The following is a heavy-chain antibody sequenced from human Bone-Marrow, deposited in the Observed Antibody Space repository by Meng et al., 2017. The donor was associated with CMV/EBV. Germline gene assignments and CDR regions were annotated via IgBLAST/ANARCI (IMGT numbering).Heavy chain of an antibody. CDR2: ISGDAGIT. CDR1: GFTFSNYA. V-gene: IGHV3-23*01. J-gene: IGHJ4*02. D-gene: IGHD6-19*01. Sequence: GESLKISCVASGFTFSNYAMTWVRQAPGKGLEWVSLISGDAGITYYANSLKGRFIISRDNSKNTLYLQMNSLRAEDTALYYCARDRLAVAVRYFDYWGPGTLVTGSS. CDR3: ARDRLAVAVRYFDY.